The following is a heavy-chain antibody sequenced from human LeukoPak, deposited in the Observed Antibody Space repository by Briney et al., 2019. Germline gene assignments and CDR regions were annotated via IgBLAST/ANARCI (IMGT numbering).Heavy chain of an antibody. D-gene: IGHD6-6*01. V-gene: IGHV4-34*01. CDR2: INHSGST. J-gene: IGHJ5*02. CDR3: ARGHSSSSDGFEFGWFDP. CDR1: GGSFSGYY. Sequence: SETLSLTCAVYGGSFSGYYWSWIRQPPGKGLEWIGEINHSGSTNYNTSLKSRVTISVDTSKNQFSLKLSSVTAADTAVYYCARGHSSSSDGFEFGWFDPWGQGTLDTVSS.